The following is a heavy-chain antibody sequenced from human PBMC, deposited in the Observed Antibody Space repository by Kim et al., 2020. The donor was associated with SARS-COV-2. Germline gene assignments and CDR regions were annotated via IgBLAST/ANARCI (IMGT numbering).Heavy chain of an antibody. CDR2: IYYSGST. CDR3: ARAQSIIAAADY. J-gene: IGHJ4*02. D-gene: IGHD6-13*01. CDR1: GGSVSSGSYY. V-gene: IGHV4-61*01. Sequence: SETLSLTCTVSGGSVSSGSYYWSWIRQPPGKGLEWIGYIYYSGSTNYNPSLKSRVTITVDTSKNQFSLKLSSVTAADTAVYYCARAQSIIAAADYWGQGTLVTVSS.